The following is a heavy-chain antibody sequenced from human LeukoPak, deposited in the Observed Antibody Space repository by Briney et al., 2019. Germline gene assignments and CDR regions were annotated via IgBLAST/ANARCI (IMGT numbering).Heavy chain of an antibody. V-gene: IGHV4-39*01. D-gene: IGHD3-10*01. J-gene: IGHJ4*02. CDR3: ARWGQEYYGSGSYYNTRGPIDY. CDR2: IYYSGST. CDR1: GGSISSSSYY. Sequence: PSETLSLTCTVSGGSISSSSYYWGWIRQPPGKGLEWIGSIYYSGSTYYNPSLKSRVTISVDTSKNQFSLKLSSVTAADTAMYYCARWGQEYYGSGSYYNTRGPIDYWGQGTLVTVSS.